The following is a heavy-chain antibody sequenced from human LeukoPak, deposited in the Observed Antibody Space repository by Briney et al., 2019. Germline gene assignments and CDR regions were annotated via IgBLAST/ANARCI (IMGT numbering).Heavy chain of an antibody. CDR3: ARGGPAMALDY. Sequence: PSETLSLTCTVSGGSISNGNYYWSWIRQPAGKGLEWIGRIYSTGSTNYNSSLKSRVSMSLDKSNNQFSLSLSSVTAADTAIYYCARGGPAMALDYWGQGTLVTVSS. CDR2: IYSTGST. V-gene: IGHV4-61*02. CDR1: GGSISNGNYY. D-gene: IGHD5-18*01. J-gene: IGHJ4*02.